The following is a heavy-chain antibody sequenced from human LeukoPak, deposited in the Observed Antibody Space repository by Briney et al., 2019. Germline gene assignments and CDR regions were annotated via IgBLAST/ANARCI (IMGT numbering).Heavy chain of an antibody. J-gene: IGHJ4*02. CDR2: INWNGGSI. CDR3: ARRSNRYSYGSNFDY. Sequence: PGGSLRLSCAASGFTFGDYGMTWVRQAPGKGLELVSGINWNGGSIAYADSVKGRFTVSRDNAKNSLYLQMNSLRAEDAAFYHCARRSNRYSYGSNFDYWGQGTLVTASS. CDR1: GFTFGDYG. V-gene: IGHV3-20*01. D-gene: IGHD5-18*01.